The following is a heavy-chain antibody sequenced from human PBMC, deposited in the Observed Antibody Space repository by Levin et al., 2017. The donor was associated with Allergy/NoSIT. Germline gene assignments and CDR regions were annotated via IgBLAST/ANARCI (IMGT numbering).Heavy chain of an antibody. D-gene: IGHD5-12*01. V-gene: IGHV3-9*01. CDR1: GFTFDDYA. Sequence: QPGGSLRLSCAASGFTFDDYAMHWVRQAPGKGLEWVSGISWNSGSIGYADSVKGRFTISRDNAKNSLYLQMNSLRAEDTALYYCAPLQRVATKNWGQGTLVTVSS. CDR2: ISWNSGSI. J-gene: IGHJ4*02. CDR3: APLQRVATKN.